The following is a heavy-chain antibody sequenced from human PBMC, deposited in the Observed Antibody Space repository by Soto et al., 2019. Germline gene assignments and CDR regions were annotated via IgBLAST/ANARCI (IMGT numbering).Heavy chain of an antibody. D-gene: IGHD3-10*01. Sequence: SSETLSLTCAVYGGSFSAYYWSWIRQPPGKGLEWIGEIDHSGSTNYNPSLKSRVTISVDTSKNQFSLRLSSVTAADTAVYYCASQTNYYGSGSFYSWFDPWGQGTLVTVSS. CDR3: ASQTNYYGSGSFYSWFDP. V-gene: IGHV4-34*01. CDR2: IDHSGST. CDR1: GGSFSAYY. J-gene: IGHJ5*02.